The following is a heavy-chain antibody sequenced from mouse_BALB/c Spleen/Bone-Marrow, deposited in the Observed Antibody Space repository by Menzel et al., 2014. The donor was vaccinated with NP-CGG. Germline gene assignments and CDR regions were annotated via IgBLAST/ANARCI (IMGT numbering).Heavy chain of an antibody. CDR2: ILTGSGST. CDR1: GYTFSSYW. J-gene: IGHJ3*01. Sequence: QVQLQQSGTELMKPGASVKISCKATGYTFSSYWIEWVKQRPGHGLEWMGEILTGSGSTNYNEKFKGKATFTAETSSNTAYMQLSSLTSEDSAVYYCARRGHGFAWFAYWGQGTLVTVSA. CDR3: ARRGHGFAWFAY. V-gene: IGHV1-9*01. D-gene: IGHD1-2*01.